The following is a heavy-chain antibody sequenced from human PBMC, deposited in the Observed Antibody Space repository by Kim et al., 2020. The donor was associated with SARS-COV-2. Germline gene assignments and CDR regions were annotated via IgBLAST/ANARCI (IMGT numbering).Heavy chain of an antibody. D-gene: IGHD1-1*01. J-gene: IGHJ5*02. CDR2: IDPSDSYT. CDR1: GYSFTSYW. V-gene: IGHV5-10-1*01. CDR3: ARLRRIPGQALIGFDP. Sequence: GESLKISCKGSGYSFTSYWISWVRQMPGKVLEWMGRIDPSDSYTNYSPSFQGHVTISADKSISTAYLQWSSLKAPDTAMYYCARLRRIPGQALIGFDPWGQGTLVTVSS.